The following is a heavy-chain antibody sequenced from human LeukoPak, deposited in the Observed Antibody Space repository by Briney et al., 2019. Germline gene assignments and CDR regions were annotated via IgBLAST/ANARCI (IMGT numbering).Heavy chain of an antibody. J-gene: IGHJ6*02. D-gene: IGHD2-15*01. CDR2: ISGSGGST. CDR3: AKDGGRNCSGGSCYSYHGMDV. Sequence: GGSLGLSCAASGFTFSSYAMSWVRQAPGKGLEWVSAISGSGGSTYYADSVKGRFTISRDNSKNTLYLQMNSLRAEDTAVYYCAKDGGRNCSGGSCYSYHGMDVWGQGTTVTVSS. V-gene: IGHV3-23*01. CDR1: GFTFSSYA.